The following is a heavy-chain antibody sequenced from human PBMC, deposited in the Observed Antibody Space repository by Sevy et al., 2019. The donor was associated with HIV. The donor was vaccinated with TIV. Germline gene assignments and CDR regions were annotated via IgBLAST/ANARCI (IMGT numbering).Heavy chain of an antibody. Sequence: ASVKVSCKVYGYTLTELSMHWVRQAPGKGLEWMGCFDPEDGEAIYSQRFQGRVTLTEDTSTDTAYMELSGLRSEDTAVYCTGGGHGGGMDVWGQGTTVTVSS. CDR1: GYTLTELS. D-gene: IGHD2-8*02. CDR3: GGGHGGGMDV. CDR2: FDPEDGEA. J-gene: IGHJ6*02. V-gene: IGHV1-24*01.